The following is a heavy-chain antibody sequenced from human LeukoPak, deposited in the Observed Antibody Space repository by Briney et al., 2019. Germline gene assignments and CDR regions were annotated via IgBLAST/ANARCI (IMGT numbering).Heavy chain of an antibody. D-gene: IGHD6-19*01. V-gene: IGHV3-21*01. CDR3: AREVREEQWLGPFDY. CDR1: GFTFSSYS. Sequence: PGGSLRLSCAASGFTFSSYSMNWVRQAPGKGLEWVSSISSSSSYIYYADSVKGRFTISRDNAKNSLYLQMNSLRAEDTAAYYCAREVREEQWLGPFDYWGQGTLVTVSS. J-gene: IGHJ4*02. CDR2: ISSSSSYI.